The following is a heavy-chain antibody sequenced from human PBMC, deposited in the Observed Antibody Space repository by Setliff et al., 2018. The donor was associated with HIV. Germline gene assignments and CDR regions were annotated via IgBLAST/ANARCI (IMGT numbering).Heavy chain of an antibody. Sequence: SVKVSCKASGGTFSTYAITWVRQAPGQGLQWVGGIIPFLNLTHYAQQFQGTVTITADKSTNTAYMEMTSLRFEDTAGYYCAACGASAYYYYYMDVWGAGTTVTVSS. CDR1: GGTFSTYA. J-gene: IGHJ6*03. CDR3: AACGASAYYYYYMDV. D-gene: IGHD4-17*01. CDR2: IIPFLNLT. V-gene: IGHV1-69*10.